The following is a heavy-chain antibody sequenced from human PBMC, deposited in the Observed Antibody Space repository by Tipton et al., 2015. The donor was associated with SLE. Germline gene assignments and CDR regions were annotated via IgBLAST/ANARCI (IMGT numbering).Heavy chain of an antibody. CDR2: ITHSGST. Sequence: TLSLTCTVYGGSFSGYYWSWIRQPPGKGLEWIGEITHSGSTNYNPSLKSRVTISVDTSKNQFSLKLSSVTAADTAVYYCARVGDGYYYGMDVWGQGTTVTVSS. J-gene: IGHJ6*02. CDR1: GGSFSGYY. CDR3: ARVGDGYYYGMDV. V-gene: IGHV4-34*01.